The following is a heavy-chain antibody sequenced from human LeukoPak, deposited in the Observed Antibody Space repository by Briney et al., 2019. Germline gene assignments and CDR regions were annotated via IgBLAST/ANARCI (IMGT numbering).Heavy chain of an antibody. J-gene: IGHJ5*02. Sequence: SETLSLTCTVSGGSISSSDYYWGWIRQPPGKGLEWIGSIYYGGSTYYNPSLKSRVTISVDTSMNQFSLKLSFVATADTAVYYCARALGYCSGGSCTRGYNWFDPWGQGTLVTVSS. D-gene: IGHD2-15*01. V-gene: IGHV4-39*01. CDR2: IYYGGST. CDR3: ARALGYCSGGSCTRGYNWFDP. CDR1: GGSISSSDYY.